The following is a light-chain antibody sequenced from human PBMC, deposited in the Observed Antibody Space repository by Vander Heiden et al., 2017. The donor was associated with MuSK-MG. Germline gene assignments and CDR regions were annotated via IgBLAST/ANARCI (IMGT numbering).Light chain of an antibody. CDR2: DAS. J-gene: IGKJ4*01. CDR3: QRFNDYPVT. Sequence: AIQLTQTPSSLSASVGDRVTTTCRARQTISSTVAWYQQKPGKAPKLLIYDASVLESGVPSRFSGSGSGTDFTLTMSSLQPEDFATYYCQRFNDYPVTFGGGTKVEVK. CDR1: QTISST. V-gene: IGKV1D-13*01.